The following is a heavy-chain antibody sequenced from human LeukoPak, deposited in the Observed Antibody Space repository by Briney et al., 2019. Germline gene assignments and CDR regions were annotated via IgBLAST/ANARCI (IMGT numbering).Heavy chain of an antibody. CDR3: ARGDGASYRTGSYDY. J-gene: IGHJ4*02. CDR1: GYTFNTYY. V-gene: IGHV1-18*01. Sequence: ASVKVSCKTSGYTFNTYYIIWVRQAPGQGLEWMGWVSAYSGHTNYAQNLQGRVTMTTDSATTTGYMELRSLRSDDTAIYYCARGDGASYRTGSYDYWGQGTLVTVSS. CDR2: VSAYSGHT. D-gene: IGHD1-26*01.